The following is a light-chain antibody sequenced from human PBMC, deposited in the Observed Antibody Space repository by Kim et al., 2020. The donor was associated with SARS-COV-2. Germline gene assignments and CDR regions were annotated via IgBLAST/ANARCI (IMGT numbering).Light chain of an antibody. CDR3: QQYYNWPPVT. V-gene: IGKV3-15*01. CDR2: AAS. CDR1: QNVAAS. J-gene: IGKJ2*01. Sequence: VSPVERVTLSCRASQNVAASLAWYQQKPGQPPRLLIFAASTRATGIPARFSGSGSGTYFTLTISSLQSEDFAVYFCQQYYNWPPVTFGQGTKLEI.